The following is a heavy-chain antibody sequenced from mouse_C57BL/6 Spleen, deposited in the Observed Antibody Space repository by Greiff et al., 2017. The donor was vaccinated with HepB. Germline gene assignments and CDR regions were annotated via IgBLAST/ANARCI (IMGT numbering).Heavy chain of an antibody. D-gene: IGHD2-4*01. CDR3: ARQYDYEDYAMDY. CDR1: GFTFSDYY. V-gene: IGHV5-12*01. J-gene: IGHJ4*01. Sequence: EVKLVESGGGLVQPGGSLKLSCAASGFTFSDYYMYWVRQTPEKRLEWVAYISNGGGSTYYPDTVKGRFTISRDNAKNTLYLQMSRLKSEDTAMYYCARQYDYEDYAMDYWGRGTSVTVSS. CDR2: ISNGGGST.